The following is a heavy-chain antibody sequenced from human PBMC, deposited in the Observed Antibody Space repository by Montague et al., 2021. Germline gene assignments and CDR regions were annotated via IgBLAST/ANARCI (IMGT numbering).Heavy chain of an antibody. CDR1: GFTFSSYW. CDR2: IKKDGTEK. J-gene: IGHJ4*02. V-gene: IGHV3-7*05. CDR3: SRAWVRSGFDS. Sequence: PLRLSCAASGFTFSSYWMIWVRQAPGKGLEWVASIKKDGTEKYYGDSVMGRFTISRDNAKTSLYLQMNALRAEDTAVYFCSRAWVRSGFDSWGQGTLVTVSS. D-gene: IGHD4-17*01.